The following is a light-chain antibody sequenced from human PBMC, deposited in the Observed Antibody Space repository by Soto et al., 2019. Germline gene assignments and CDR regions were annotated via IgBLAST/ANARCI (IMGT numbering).Light chain of an antibody. CDR3: QLPDPSRPGYP. CDR1: QIVSSRH. V-gene: IGKV3-20*01. J-gene: IGKJ2*01. CDR2: GVS. Sequence: EVLLTQSPGTLSLSPGERATLSCRASQIVSSRHLAWYQQKSGHAPRLLIYGVSSRATGIPDRFSGSGSGTDFNLIFSTLEPDDFAVYCCQLPDPSRPGYPFGQGTKLQIK.